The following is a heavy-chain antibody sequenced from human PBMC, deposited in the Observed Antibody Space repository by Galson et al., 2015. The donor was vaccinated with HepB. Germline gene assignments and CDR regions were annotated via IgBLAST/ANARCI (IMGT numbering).Heavy chain of an antibody. V-gene: IGHV3-23*01. J-gene: IGHJ3*02. CDR1: GFTFSSYA. CDR2: ISGSGGST. D-gene: IGHD2-15*01. Sequence: LRLSCAASGFTFSSYAMSWVRQAPGKGLEWVSAISGSGGSTYYADSVKGRFTISRDNSKNTLYLQMNSLRAEDTAVYYCAKPIVVVVAATEHAFDIWGQGTMVTVSS. CDR3: AKPIVVVVAATEHAFDI.